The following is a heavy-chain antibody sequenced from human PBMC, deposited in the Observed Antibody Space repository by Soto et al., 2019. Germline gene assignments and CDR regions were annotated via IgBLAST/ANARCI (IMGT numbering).Heavy chain of an antibody. CDR1: GGSFSSGGYY. Sequence: QLQLQESGPGLVKPSQTLSLACTVSGGSFSSGGYYWSWIRQLPGKGLEWIGYIYYSGSTYYNPSPRVRFTISLDPSKNQFSRRLSSVTAPDTAVYYCARATSFSGHHGYWGQGTLVTVSS. J-gene: IGHJ4*02. V-gene: IGHV4-31*03. CDR3: ARATSFSGHHGY. D-gene: IGHD2-8*02. CDR2: IYYSGST.